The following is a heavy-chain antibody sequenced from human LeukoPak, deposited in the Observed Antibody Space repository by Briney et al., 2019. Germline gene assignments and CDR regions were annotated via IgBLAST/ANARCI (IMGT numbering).Heavy chain of an antibody. J-gene: IGHJ4*02. Sequence: SETLSLTCTVSGGSIGSYYWSWIRQPAGKGLEWIGRIYTSGSTNYNPSLKSRVTMSVDTSKNQFSLKLSSVTAADTAVYYCARDLGYSSGWSGVYFDYWGQGTLVTVSS. D-gene: IGHD6-19*01. CDR2: IYTSGST. V-gene: IGHV4-4*07. CDR3: ARDLGYSSGWSGVYFDY. CDR1: GGSIGSYY.